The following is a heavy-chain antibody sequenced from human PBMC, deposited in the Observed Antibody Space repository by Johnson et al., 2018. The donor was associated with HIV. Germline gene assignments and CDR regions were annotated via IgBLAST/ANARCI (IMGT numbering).Heavy chain of an antibody. Sequence: MHLVESGGGVVQPGRSLRLSCAASRFTFSSYAMHWVRQAPGKGLEWVAIISYDGSNKNYGDSVKGRFTISRDNSKNTLYVQMNSLRVEDTAVYYCAKMSRGRQDAFDIWGQGAMVSVSA. CDR1: RFTFSSYA. CDR3: AKMSRGRQDAFDI. J-gene: IGHJ3*02. D-gene: IGHD3-16*01. CDR2: ISYDGSNK. V-gene: IGHV3-30*18.